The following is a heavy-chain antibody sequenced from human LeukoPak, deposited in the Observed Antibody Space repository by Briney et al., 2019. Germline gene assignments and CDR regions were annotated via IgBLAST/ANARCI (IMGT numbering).Heavy chain of an antibody. Sequence: SETLSLTCTVSGGSINNYYWSWIRQPPGKGLEYIGYIYSSGGTNYNPSLKSRVTISVDTSKNQFSLKLSSVTAADTAVYYCARDPPGSGSYLDYWGQGTLVTVSS. CDR1: GGSINNYY. J-gene: IGHJ4*02. CDR3: ARDPPGSGSYLDY. D-gene: IGHD3-10*01. V-gene: IGHV4-59*01. CDR2: IYSSGGT.